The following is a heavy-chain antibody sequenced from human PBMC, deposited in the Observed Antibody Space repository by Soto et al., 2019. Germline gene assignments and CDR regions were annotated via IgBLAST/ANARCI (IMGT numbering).Heavy chain of an antibody. J-gene: IGHJ5*02. D-gene: IGHD2-2*01. Sequence: PSETLSLTCTVSGGSVSSGSYYWSWIRQPPGKGLEWIGYIYYSGSTNYNPSLKSRVTISVDTSKNQFSLKLSSVTAADTAVYYCARGLGPAASRVKSNWFDPWGQGTLVTVSS. CDR3: ARGLGPAASRVKSNWFDP. CDR2: IYYSGST. V-gene: IGHV4-61*01. CDR1: GGSVSSGSYY.